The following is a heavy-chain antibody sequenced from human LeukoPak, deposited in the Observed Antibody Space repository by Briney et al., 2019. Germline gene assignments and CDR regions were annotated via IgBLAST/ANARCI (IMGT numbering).Heavy chain of an antibody. CDR1: GFTFSSYG. CDR2: ISYDGSNK. V-gene: IGHV3-30*18. J-gene: IGHJ4*02. D-gene: IGHD5-12*01. Sequence: GRSLRLSCAASGFTFSSYGMHWVRQAPGKGLEWVAVISYDGSNKYYADSVKGRFTISRDNSKNTLYLQMNSLRAEDTAVYYCAKRSGGYDLENFDYWGQGTLVTVSS. CDR3: AKRSGGYDLENFDY.